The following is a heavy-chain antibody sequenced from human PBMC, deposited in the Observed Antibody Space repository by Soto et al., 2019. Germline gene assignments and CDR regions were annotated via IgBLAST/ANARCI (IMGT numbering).Heavy chain of an antibody. Sequence: ASVKVSFKASGYTFTSYDINWLRQATGQGLEWMGWMNPNSGNTGYAQKSQGRVTMTRNTSISTAYMELSSLRSEDTAVYYCARRMSSSSGWYFEWSDPWGQGTLVTVSS. CDR1: GYTFTSYD. V-gene: IGHV1-8*01. CDR3: ARRMSSSSGWYFEWSDP. CDR2: MNPNSGNT. J-gene: IGHJ5*02. D-gene: IGHD6-19*01.